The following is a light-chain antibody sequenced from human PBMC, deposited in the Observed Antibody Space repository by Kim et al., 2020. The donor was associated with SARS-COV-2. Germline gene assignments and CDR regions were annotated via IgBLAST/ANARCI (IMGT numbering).Light chain of an antibody. J-gene: IGKJ1*01. CDR3: QQYSKWRT. Sequence: EIVMTQSPAILSVSPGERATLSSRASQSVSNNLAWYQQKPGQAPRLLMYDASTRATGIPARFSGSGSGTEFTLTISSLQSEDFAVYYCQQYSKWRTFGQGTKVDIK. V-gene: IGKV3-15*01. CDR2: DAS. CDR1: QSVSNN.